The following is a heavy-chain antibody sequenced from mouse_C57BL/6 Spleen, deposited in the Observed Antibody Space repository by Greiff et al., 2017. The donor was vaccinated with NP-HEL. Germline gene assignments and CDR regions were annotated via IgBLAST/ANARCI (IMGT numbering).Heavy chain of an antibody. CDR1: GYTFTDYE. CDR2: IDPETGGT. CDR3: TRAAIYDGYLLSYDY. J-gene: IGHJ4*01. D-gene: IGHD2-3*01. Sequence: QVQLKQSGAELVRPGASVTLSCKASGYTFTDYEMHWVKQTPVHGLEWIGAIDPETGGTAYNQKFKGKAILTADKSSSTAYMELRSLTSEDSAVYYCTRAAIYDGYLLSYDYWGQGTSVTVSS. V-gene: IGHV1-15*01.